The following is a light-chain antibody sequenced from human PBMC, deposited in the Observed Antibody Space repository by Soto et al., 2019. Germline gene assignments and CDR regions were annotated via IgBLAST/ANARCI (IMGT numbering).Light chain of an antibody. V-gene: IGLV3-21*02. CDR2: DDS. Sequence: SYVLTQPPSVSVAPGHTARITCGGNNIGSKSVHWYQQKPGQAPVLVVDDDSDRTSGIPERFSGSNSGNTATLTISRVEAGDEADYCCHVWDSSSEHVFVTGTKLTVL. CDR1: NIGSKS. J-gene: IGLJ1*01. CDR3: HVWDSSSEHV.